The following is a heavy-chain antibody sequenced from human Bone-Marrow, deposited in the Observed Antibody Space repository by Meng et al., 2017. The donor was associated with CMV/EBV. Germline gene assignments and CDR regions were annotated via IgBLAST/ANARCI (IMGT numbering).Heavy chain of an antibody. CDR1: RFTFSGYN. CDR2: ISSSSSYI. V-gene: IGHV3-21*01. CDR3: AREIIVVVPAAGFDY. Sequence: GESLKISCAASRFTFSGYNMNWVRQAPGKGLEWVSSISSSSSYIYYADSVKGRFTISRDNAKNSLYLQMNSLRAEDTAVYYCAREIIVVVPAAGFDYWGQGTLVTVSS. J-gene: IGHJ4*02. D-gene: IGHD2-2*01.